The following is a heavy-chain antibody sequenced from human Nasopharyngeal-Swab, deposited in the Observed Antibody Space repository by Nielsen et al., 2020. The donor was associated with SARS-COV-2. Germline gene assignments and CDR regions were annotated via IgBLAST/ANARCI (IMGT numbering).Heavy chain of an antibody. J-gene: IGHJ6*02. CDR1: GGSVSSSSYY. CDR2: ISYSGST. CDR3: ARVTGSSGYYDYYYGMDV. Sequence: SETLSLTCSVSGGSVSSSSYYWSWIRQPPGQGLEWIGYISYSGSTNYNPSLKSRVTISVDTSKNQFSLKLSSVTAADTAVYYCARVTGSSGYYDYYYGMDVWGQGTTVTVSS. D-gene: IGHD3-22*01. V-gene: IGHV4-61*01.